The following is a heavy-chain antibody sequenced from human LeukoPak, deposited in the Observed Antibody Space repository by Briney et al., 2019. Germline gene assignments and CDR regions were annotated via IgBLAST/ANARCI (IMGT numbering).Heavy chain of an antibody. D-gene: IGHD1-14*01. CDR3: ARLLGSSTAIDY. J-gene: IGHJ4*02. Sequence: PSETLSLTCTVSGGSISGHFWSWIRQPPGKGLEWIGYVYYSGSTTYNPSLKSRVTISVDTSKNRFSLKLSSVTAADTAAYHCARLLGSSTAIDYWGQGTLVTVSS. V-gene: IGHV4-59*08. CDR1: GGSISGHF. CDR2: VYYSGST.